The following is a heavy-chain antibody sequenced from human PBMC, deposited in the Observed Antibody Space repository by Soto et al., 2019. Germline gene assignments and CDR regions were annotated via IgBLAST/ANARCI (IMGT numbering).Heavy chain of an antibody. CDR3: ARGRYGDY. Sequence: QVHLVQSGAEVKKPGASVKVSCKASGYTFTSYGITWVRQAPGQGLEWMGWISAHNGNTDYAQKLQGRVIVTRDTSTRTAYMELRRLLCEDTAVYYSARGRYGDYWGQGALVTVSS. CDR1: GYTFTSYG. V-gene: IGHV1-18*01. CDR2: ISAHNGNT. J-gene: IGHJ4*02. D-gene: IGHD1-1*01.